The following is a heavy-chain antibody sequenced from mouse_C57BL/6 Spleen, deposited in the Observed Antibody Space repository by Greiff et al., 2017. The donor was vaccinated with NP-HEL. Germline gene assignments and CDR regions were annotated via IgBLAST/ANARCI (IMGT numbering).Heavy chain of an antibody. V-gene: IGHV1-64*01. J-gene: IGHJ3*01. CDR1: GYTFTSYW. CDR2: IHPNSGST. CDR3: AREGRGPFAY. Sequence: QVQLKQPGAELVKPGASVKLSCKASGYTFTSYWMHWVKQRPGQGLEWIGMIHPNSGSTNYNEKFKSKATLTVDKSSSTAYMQLSSLTSEDSAVYYCAREGRGPFAYWGQGTLVTVSA. D-gene: IGHD3-3*01.